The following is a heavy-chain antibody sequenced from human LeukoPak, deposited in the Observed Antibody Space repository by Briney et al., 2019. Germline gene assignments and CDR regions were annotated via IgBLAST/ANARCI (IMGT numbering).Heavy chain of an antibody. CDR1: GYTFTGYY. CDR3: ATAVLYGGNDFDY. Sequence: ASVQVSCKASGYTFTGYYMHWVRQAPGQGLEWMGWINPNSGATKFAQRFQGRVTMTRDTSTSTAYLDLSSLRSDDTAVYYCATAVLYGGNDFDYWGQGTLVTVSS. V-gene: IGHV1-2*02. D-gene: IGHD5-12*01. J-gene: IGHJ4*02. CDR2: INPNSGAT.